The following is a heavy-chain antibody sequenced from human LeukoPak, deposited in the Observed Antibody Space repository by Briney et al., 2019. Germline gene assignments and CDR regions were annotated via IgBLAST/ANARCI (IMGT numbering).Heavy chain of an antibody. J-gene: IGHJ4*02. CDR1: GFTFSNCW. Sequence: GGSLRLSCAASGFTFSNCWMHWVRQAPGKGLEWVSRIESDGSRTRYADSVKGRFTISRDNSKNTLYLQMNSLRAEDTAVYYCARDATYDILSPKPGAFDYWGQGTLVTVSS. D-gene: IGHD3-9*01. CDR3: ARDATYDILSPKPGAFDY. V-gene: IGHV3-74*01. CDR2: IESDGSRT.